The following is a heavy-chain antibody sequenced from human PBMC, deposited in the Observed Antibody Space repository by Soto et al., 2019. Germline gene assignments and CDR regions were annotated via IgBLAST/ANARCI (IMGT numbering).Heavy chain of an antibody. J-gene: IGHJ5*02. CDR3: ARGWAYYDFWSGYYSRNWFDP. D-gene: IGHD3-3*01. Sequence: QVQLQQWGAGLLKPSETLSLTCAVYGGSFSGYYWSWIRQPPGKGLEWIGEINHSGSTNYNPSLKSRVTISVDTSKNQFSVKLSSVTAADTAVYYCARGWAYYDFWSGYYSRNWFDPWGQGTLVTVSS. V-gene: IGHV4-34*01. CDR2: INHSGST. CDR1: GGSFSGYY.